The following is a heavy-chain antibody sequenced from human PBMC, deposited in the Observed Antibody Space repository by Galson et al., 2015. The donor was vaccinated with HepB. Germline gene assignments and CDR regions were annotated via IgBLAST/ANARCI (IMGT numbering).Heavy chain of an antibody. D-gene: IGHD6-19*01. J-gene: IGHJ6*02. CDR3: ARDKYSSGSGYYGMDV. CDR2: IWYDGSNK. CDR1: GFTFSNYG. V-gene: IGHV3-33*01. Sequence: SLRLSCAASGFTFSNYGMHWVRQAPGKGLEWVAVIWYDGSNKYYADSVKGRFTISRDNSKNTVYLQMNSLRAEDTAVYYCARDKYSSGSGYYGMDVWGQGTTVTVSS.